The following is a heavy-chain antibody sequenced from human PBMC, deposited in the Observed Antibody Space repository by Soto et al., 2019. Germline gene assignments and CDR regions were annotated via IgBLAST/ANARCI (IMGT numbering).Heavy chain of an antibody. Sequence: EVQLVESGGGLIQPGGSLRLSCAVSGFTVSISYMSWVRQAPGRGLEWVSTIYSSGRTYYADSVKGRFTISRDDSKNTLHLQMNSLSAEDTAVYYCARDGAMTTYFEYFQHWGQGTLVTVSS. D-gene: IGHD4-17*01. CDR2: IYSSGRT. V-gene: IGHV3-53*01. J-gene: IGHJ1*01. CDR3: ARDGAMTTYFEYFQH. CDR1: GFTVSISY.